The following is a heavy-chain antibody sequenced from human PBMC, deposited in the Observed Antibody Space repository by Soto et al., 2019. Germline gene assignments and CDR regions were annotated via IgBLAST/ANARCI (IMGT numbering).Heavy chain of an antibody. D-gene: IGHD3-3*01. CDR2: IYYSGST. CDR3: ARSGKYYDFWSALDY. V-gene: IGHV4-31*03. Sequence: SETLSLTCTVSGGSISSGGYYWSWIRQHPGKGLEWIGYIYYSGSTYYNPSLKSRVTISVDTSKNQFSLKLSSVTAADTAVYYCARSGKYYDFWSALDYWGQGTLVTVSS. CDR1: GGSISSGGYY. J-gene: IGHJ4*02.